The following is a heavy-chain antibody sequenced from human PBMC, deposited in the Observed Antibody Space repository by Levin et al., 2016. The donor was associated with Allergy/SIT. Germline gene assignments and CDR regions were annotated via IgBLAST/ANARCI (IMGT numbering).Heavy chain of an antibody. V-gene: IGHV4-59*12. CDR3: ARDDGAGYYYFDY. CDR2: IYYSGST. J-gene: IGHJ4*02. D-gene: IGHD5-18*01. CDR1: GGSISSYY. Sequence: SETLSLTCTVSGGSISSYYWSWIRQPPGKGLEWIGYIYYSGSTNYNPSLKSRVTISVDTSKNQFSLKLSSVTAADTAVYYCARDDGAGYYYFDYWGQGTLVTVSS.